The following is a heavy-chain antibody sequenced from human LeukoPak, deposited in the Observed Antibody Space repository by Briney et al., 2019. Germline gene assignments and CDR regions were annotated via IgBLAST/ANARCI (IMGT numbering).Heavy chain of an antibody. CDR3: AKNRGAGSHYYYHMNV. CDR2: ISGSGGGT. J-gene: IGHJ6*03. D-gene: IGHD1-26*01. CDR1: GFSFSSYG. V-gene: IGHV3-23*01. Sequence: GGSLRLSCAASGFSFSSYGMHWVRQAAGKGLEWVSLISGSGGGTYYADSVKGRFTISRDNSKNTLYLQLNSLRVEDTAVYYCAKNRGAGSHYYYHMNVWGKGTTVTVSS.